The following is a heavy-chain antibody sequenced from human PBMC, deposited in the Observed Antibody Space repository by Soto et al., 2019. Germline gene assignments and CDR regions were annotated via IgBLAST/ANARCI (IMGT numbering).Heavy chain of an antibody. D-gene: IGHD6-6*01. CDR1: GFTFSSYW. CDR2: IKQDGSEK. Sequence: EVQLVESGGGLVQPGGSLRLSCAASGFTFSSYWMTWVRQAPGKGLEWVANIKQDGSEKHYVDSVKGRFTISRDNAKNSLYLQMNSLRAEDTAAYYCARSSALGWYFDLWGRGTLVTVSS. V-gene: IGHV3-7*01. J-gene: IGHJ2*01. CDR3: ARSSALGWYFDL.